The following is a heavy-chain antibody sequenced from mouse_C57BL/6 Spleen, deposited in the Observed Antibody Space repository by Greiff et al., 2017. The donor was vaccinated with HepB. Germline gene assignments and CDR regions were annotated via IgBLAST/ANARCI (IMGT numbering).Heavy chain of an antibody. CDR3: AKIYYGNYWYFDV. V-gene: IGHV1-55*01. Sequence: VQLQQPGAELVKPGASVKMSCKASGYTFTSYWITWVKQRPGQGLEWIGDIYPGSGSTNYNEKFKSKATLTVDKSSSTAYMQLSSLTSEDSAVYYCAKIYYGNYWYFDVWGTGTTVTVSS. D-gene: IGHD2-1*01. CDR1: GYTFTSYW. J-gene: IGHJ1*03. CDR2: IYPGSGST.